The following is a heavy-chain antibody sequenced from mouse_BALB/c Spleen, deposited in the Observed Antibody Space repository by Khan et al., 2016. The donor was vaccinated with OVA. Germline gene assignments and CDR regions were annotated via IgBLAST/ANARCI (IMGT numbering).Heavy chain of an antibody. CDR3: ARSNYYGSRLYALDY. Sequence: DLVKPGASVRLSCKASGYTFTSYWINWIKQRPGQGLEWIGHIAPGSSSAYYNEMFKGKATLTVDTSSSTAYFQLNSLSSEDSDVYFCARSNYYGSRLYALDYWGQGTSVTVSS. CDR1: GYTFTSYW. J-gene: IGHJ4*01. CDR2: IAPGSSSA. V-gene: IGHV1S41*01. D-gene: IGHD1-1*01.